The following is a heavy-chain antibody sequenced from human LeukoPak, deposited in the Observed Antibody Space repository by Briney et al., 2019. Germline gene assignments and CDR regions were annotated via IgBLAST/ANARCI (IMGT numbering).Heavy chain of an antibody. D-gene: IGHD6-13*01. CDR1: GGSISSYY. V-gene: IGHV4-59*01. CDR3: ARRPPAAPPIAAAGAGFDP. J-gene: IGHJ5*02. CDR2: IYYSGST. Sequence: PSETLSLTCTVSGGSISSYYWSWIRQPPGKGLEWIGYIYYSGSTNYNPSLKSRVTISVDTSKNQFSLKLSSVTAADTAVYYCARRPPAAPPIAAAGAGFDPWGQGTLVTVSS.